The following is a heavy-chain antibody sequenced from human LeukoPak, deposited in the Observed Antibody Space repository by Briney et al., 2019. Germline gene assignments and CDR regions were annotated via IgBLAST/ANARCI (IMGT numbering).Heavy chain of an antibody. CDR1: GFAFNNYG. V-gene: IGHV3-30*18. J-gene: IGHJ6*02. CDR2: ISYDGSNK. CDR3: AKDKSTYYYYGMDV. Sequence: GGSLRLSCAASGFAFNNYGMHWVRQAPGKGLEWLAVISYDGSNKYYRDSVKGRLTISRDNAKNTLYLQINSLRAEDTAVYYCAKDKSTYYYYGMDVWGQGTTVTVSS.